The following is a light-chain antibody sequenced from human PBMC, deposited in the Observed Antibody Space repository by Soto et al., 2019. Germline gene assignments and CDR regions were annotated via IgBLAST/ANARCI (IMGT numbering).Light chain of an antibody. CDR1: QSIGSY. CDR3: QQYNDWPSIT. J-gene: IGKJ5*01. Sequence: EIVMTQSPATLSVSPGERATLSCRASQSIGSYLAWYQQRPGQAPRLLIYGASTTATGVPASFSGSGSGTEFTIPIGNLQSEDFAVYYCQQYNDWPSITFGQGTRLESK. CDR2: GAS. V-gene: IGKV3-15*01.